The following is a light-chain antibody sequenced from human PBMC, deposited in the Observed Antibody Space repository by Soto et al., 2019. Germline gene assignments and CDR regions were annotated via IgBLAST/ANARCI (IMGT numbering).Light chain of an antibody. CDR2: GAS. V-gene: IGKV4-1*01. CDR3: HQYFSAPQA. CDR1: QSLFYSSNNRNY. J-gene: IGKJ4*01. Sequence: DTVMTQSPDSLTVSLGERATIKCKSSQSLFYSSNNRNYLSWYQQKGGQRPRLLISGASTRESGVPERFSGSGSGTDFTLTISILQADDVGVYYCHQYFSAPQAFGGGTRVEI.